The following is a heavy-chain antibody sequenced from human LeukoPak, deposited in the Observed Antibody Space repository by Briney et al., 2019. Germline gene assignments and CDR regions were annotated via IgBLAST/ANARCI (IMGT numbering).Heavy chain of an antibody. CDR3: ARAYVGYVWGSYRQRGYFDY. D-gene: IGHD3-16*02. CDR2: IIPIFGTA. J-gene: IGHJ4*02. V-gene: IGHV1-69*05. Sequence: SVKVSCKASGGTSSSYAISWVRQAPGQGLEWMGRIIPIFGTANYAQKFQGRVTITTDESTSTAYMELSSLRSEDTAVYYCARAYVGYVWGSYRQRGYFDYWGQGTLVTVSS. CDR1: GGTSSSYA.